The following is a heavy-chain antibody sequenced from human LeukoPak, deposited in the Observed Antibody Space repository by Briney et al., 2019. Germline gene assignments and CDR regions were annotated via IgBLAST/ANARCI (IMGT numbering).Heavy chain of an antibody. CDR2: INQDGSEK. CDR3: ARGGGGVDY. Sequence: GGSLRLSCAASGFTFTNYWMSWVRQAPGKGLEWVADINQDGSEKYFVDSVKGRFTISRDNAKNSLYLQMNSLRADATAVYYCARGGGGVDYWGQGTLVTVSS. CDR1: GFTFTNYW. J-gene: IGHJ4*02. D-gene: IGHD3-16*01. V-gene: IGHV3-7*05.